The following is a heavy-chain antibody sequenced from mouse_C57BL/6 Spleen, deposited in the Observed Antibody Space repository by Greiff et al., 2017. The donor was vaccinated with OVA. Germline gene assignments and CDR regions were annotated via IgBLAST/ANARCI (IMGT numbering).Heavy chain of an antibody. CDR2: ISDGGSYT. V-gene: IGHV5-4*03. J-gene: IGHJ2*01. CDR3: ARGGLLRGYFDY. Sequence: EVKLVESGGGLVKPGGSLKLSCAASGFTFSSYAMSWVRQTPEKRLEWVATISDGGSYTYYPDNVKGRFTISRDNAKNNLYLQMSHLKSEDTAMYYCARGGLLRGYFDYWGQGTTLTVAS. CDR1: GFTFSSYA. D-gene: IGHD2-3*01.